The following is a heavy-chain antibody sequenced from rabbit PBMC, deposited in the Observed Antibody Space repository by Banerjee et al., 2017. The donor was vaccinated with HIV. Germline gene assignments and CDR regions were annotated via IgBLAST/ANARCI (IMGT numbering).Heavy chain of an antibody. CDR1: GFDLSSYYD. D-gene: IGHD4-1*01. V-gene: IGHV1S45*01. CDR2: IYSSIGST. J-gene: IGHJ4*01. CDR3: ARDLAGVTGWNFNL. Sequence: QEQLEESGGDLVKPGGSLTLTCTASGFDLSSYYDMCWVRQAPGKGLELITCIYSSIGSTWYASWAKGRFTISKTSSTTVTLQMTSLTAADTATYFCARDLAGVTGWNFNLWGPGTLVTVS.